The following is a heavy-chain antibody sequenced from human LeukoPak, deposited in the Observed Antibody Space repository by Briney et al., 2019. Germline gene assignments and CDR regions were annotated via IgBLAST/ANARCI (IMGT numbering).Heavy chain of an antibody. CDR1: GDSMNGLS. D-gene: IGHD6-6*01. J-gene: IGHJ4*02. Sequence: SETLSLTCTVSGDSMNGLSWSWIRQSPGKGPEWIAYIYDTGTTNTSPSLKSRVTLSVDTSKKQFSLRLSSVTAADTAVYYCARGVRVGFSSYYFDYWGQGTLVTVSS. CDR2: IYDTGTT. CDR3: ARGVRVGFSSYYFDY. V-gene: IGHV4-59*11.